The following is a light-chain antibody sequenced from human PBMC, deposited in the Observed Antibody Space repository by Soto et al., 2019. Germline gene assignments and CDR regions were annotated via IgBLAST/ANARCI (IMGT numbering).Light chain of an antibody. CDR1: SSDGGGYNY. Sequence: QSALTQPASVSGSPGQSITISCTGTSSDGGGYNYVSWYQQHPGKAPKLMIYEVSNRPSGVSNRFSGSKSGNTASLTISGLPAEDEADYYCSSYTSSSTLEVFGTGTKVTVL. CDR3: SSYTSSSTLEV. J-gene: IGLJ1*01. CDR2: EVS. V-gene: IGLV2-14*01.